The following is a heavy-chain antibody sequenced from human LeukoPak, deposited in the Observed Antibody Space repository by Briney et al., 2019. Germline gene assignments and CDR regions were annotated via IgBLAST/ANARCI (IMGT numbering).Heavy chain of an antibody. V-gene: IGHV4-59*01. CDR2: IYYSGST. D-gene: IGHD3-22*01. Sequence: PSETLSPTCTVSGGSISSYYWSWIRQPPRKGLEWIGYIYYSGSTNYNPSLKSRVTISVDTSKNQFSLKLSSVTAADTAVYYCARLDSSGYYQSFDYWGQGTLVTVSS. J-gene: IGHJ4*02. CDR1: GGSISSYY. CDR3: ARLDSSGYYQSFDY.